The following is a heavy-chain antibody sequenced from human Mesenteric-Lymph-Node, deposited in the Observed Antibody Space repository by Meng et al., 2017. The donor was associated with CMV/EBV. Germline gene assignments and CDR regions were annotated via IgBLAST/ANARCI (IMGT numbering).Heavy chain of an antibody. D-gene: IGHD3-3*01. CDR3: ARASYFDFWSGLDY. CDR2: ISYDGSNK. V-gene: IGHV3-30-3*01. CDR1: GFTFNSHA. J-gene: IGHJ4*02. Sequence: WGSLTLSCAASGFTFNSHAIHWVRQAPGPRLEWVAVISYDGSNKFYADSVKGRFTISRDNSKNTLYLQLNSLRAEDAAVYYCARASYFDFWSGLDYWGQGTLVTVSS.